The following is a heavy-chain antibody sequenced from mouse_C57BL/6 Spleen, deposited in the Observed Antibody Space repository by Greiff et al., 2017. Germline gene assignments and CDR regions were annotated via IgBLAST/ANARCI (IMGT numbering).Heavy chain of an antibody. Sequence: VKLMASGPGLVAPSQSLSITCPVSGFSFTSYGVAWVRPPPGTGLEWLGVIWGGGSTPSNSAPMSTLSIGKDNSKSQVCVKMNSLQTDDTAMYDCAKRSSGYLYAMDDGGQGTSVTVSS. D-gene: IGHD3-2*02. CDR1: GFSFTSYG. CDR3: AKRSSGYLYAMDD. V-gene: IGHV2-9*01. J-gene: IGHJ4*01. CDR2: IWGGGST.